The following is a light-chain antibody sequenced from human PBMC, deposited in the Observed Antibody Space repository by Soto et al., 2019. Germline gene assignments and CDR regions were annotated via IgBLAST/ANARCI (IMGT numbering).Light chain of an antibody. Sequence: DIQVTQSPSSLTASVGDRVTITCRAGQTSKYVSWYQQKPGKAPKLLIYFTSTLQSGVPSRFSGSGSGTHFTLTISSLQPEDFATYYCQQSYSTPYTFGPGTKVDI. J-gene: IGKJ3*01. CDR2: FTS. V-gene: IGKV1-39*01. CDR1: QTSKY. CDR3: QQSYSTPYT.